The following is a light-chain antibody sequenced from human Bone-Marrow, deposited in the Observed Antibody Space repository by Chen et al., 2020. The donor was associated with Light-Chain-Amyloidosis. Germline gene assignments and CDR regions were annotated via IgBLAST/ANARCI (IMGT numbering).Light chain of an antibody. J-gene: IGKJ4*01. V-gene: IGKV3-20*01. CDR3: QEYGTSPLT. Sequence: EIVLTQSPGTLSLSPGEGANLSCRASQTISSDYLPWYQQRFGQAPRLLIYGSSSRATGIPDRFTGSGSGTDITLTVNRLEPEDFAKYYCQEYGTSPLTFGGGTKVGIK. CDR2: GSS. CDR1: QTISSDY.